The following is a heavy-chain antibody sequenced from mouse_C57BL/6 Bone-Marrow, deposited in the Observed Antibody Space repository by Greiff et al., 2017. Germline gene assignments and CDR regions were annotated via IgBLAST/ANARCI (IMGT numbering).Heavy chain of an antibody. J-gene: IGHJ2*01. CDR3: AFYYYGVNYFDY. Sequence: VQLQQSGAELAKPGASVKLSCKASGYTFTSYWMHWVKQRPGQGLEWIGYINPSSGYTKYNQKFKDKATLTADKSSSTAYMQLGSLTYEDSAVYYCAFYYYGVNYFDYWGKGTTLTVSS. D-gene: IGHD1-1*01. CDR1: GYTFTSYW. CDR2: INPSSGYT. V-gene: IGHV1-7*01.